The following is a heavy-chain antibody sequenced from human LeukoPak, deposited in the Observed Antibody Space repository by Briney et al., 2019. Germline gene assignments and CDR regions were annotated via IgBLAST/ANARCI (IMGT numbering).Heavy chain of an antibody. CDR2: INTYNGNT. CDR3: ASAGSSPSSNAFDI. CDR1: GYTFTGYY. D-gene: IGHD6-6*01. V-gene: IGHV1-18*04. Sequence: ASVKVSCKASGYTFTGYYMYWVRQAPGQGLEWVGWINTYNGNTKYAQKLQGRLTMTTDTSTSTAYMELRSLRSDDTAVYYCASAGSSPSSNAFDIWGQGTMVTVSS. J-gene: IGHJ3*02.